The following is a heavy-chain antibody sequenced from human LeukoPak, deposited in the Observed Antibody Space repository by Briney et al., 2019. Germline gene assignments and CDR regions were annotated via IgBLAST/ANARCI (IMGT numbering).Heavy chain of an antibody. J-gene: IGHJ4*02. CDR2: INTAGTTA. CDR1: GFTFSGYW. V-gene: IGHV3-74*03. Sequence: GGSLRLSCAASGFTFSGYWMHWIRQAPGKGLVWVSRINTAGTTATYADSVKGRFTISRDNVKNTLYLQMNSLRAEDTAVYYCARESRENIVIDYWGQGTVVTVSS. D-gene: IGHD2-21*01. CDR3: ARESRENIVIDY.